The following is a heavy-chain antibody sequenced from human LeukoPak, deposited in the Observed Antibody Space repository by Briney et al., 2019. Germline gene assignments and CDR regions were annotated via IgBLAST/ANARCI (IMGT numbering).Heavy chain of an antibody. J-gene: IGHJ4*02. CDR1: GFTFSSYG. V-gene: IGHV3-30*03. CDR2: ISDDGSNK. Sequence: GRSLRLSCAASGFTFSSYGMHWVRQAPGKGLEWVAIISDDGSNKYYADSVKGRFTISRDNSKSTLYLQMSSLRAEDTAVYYCAIDLIFGYCSGGSCYSYWGLGTLLTVSS. D-gene: IGHD2-15*01. CDR3: AIDLIFGYCSGGSCYSY.